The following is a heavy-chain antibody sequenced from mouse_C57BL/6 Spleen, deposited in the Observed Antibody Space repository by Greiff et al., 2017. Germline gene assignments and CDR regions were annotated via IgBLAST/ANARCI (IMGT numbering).Heavy chain of an antibody. J-gene: IGHJ1*03. Sequence: VQLQQPGAELVKPGASVKLSCKASGYTFTSYWMQWVKQRPGHGLEWIGEIDPSDSYTNYNQKFKGKATLTVDTSSSTAYMQLSSLTSEDSAVYYCARRGNYYGSSYRYFDVWGTGTTVTVSS. CDR3: ARRGNYYGSSYRYFDV. D-gene: IGHD1-1*01. CDR2: IDPSDSYT. CDR1: GYTFTSYW. V-gene: IGHV1-50*01.